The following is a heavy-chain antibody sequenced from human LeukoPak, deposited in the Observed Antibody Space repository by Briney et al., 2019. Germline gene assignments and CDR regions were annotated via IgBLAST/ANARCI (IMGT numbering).Heavy chain of an antibody. Sequence: GGSLRLSCAVSGFTVSSNYMSWVRQAPGKGLEWVSLIYSGGTTFYADSVKGRFTISRDNSKNTLYLQMNSLRAEDTAVYYCARVLGATYNWFGPWGQGTLVTVSS. CDR2: IYSGGTT. J-gene: IGHJ5*02. CDR1: GFTVSSNY. CDR3: ARVLGATYNWFGP. V-gene: IGHV3-53*01. D-gene: IGHD1-26*01.